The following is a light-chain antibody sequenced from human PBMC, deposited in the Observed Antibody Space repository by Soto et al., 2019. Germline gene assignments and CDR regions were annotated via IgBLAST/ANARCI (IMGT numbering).Light chain of an antibody. Sequence: DVQMTQSPSSLSASVGDRVTITCRASQNIKNYLSWYQQRPGKAPRVVIFAATLLQSGVPSTFSGSGSGTEFTLPISSLHPDDFATYYCLQSHSTPLTFGQGTRL. V-gene: IGKV1-39*01. CDR3: LQSHSTPLT. J-gene: IGKJ5*01. CDR2: AAT. CDR1: QNIKNY.